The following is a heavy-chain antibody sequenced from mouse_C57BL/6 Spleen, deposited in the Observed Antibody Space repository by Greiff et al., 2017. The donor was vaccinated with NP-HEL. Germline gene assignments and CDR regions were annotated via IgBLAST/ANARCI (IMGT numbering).Heavy chain of an antibody. V-gene: IGHV1-69*01. CDR1: GYTFTIYW. CDR2: IDPSDSYT. CDR3: ARSNSPIYDGYYYY. J-gene: IGHJ2*01. Sequence: VQLQQPGAELVMPGASVKLSCKASGYTFTIYWMHWVKQRPGQGLEWIGEIDPSDSYTNYNQKFKGKSTLTVDKSSSTAYMQLSSLTSADSAVYYCARSNSPIYDGYYYYWGQGTTLTVSS. D-gene: IGHD2-3*01.